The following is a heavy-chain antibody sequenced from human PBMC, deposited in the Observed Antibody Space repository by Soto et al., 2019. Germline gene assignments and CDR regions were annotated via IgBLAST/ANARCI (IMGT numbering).Heavy chain of an antibody. D-gene: IGHD2-15*01. V-gene: IGHV4-34*01. CDR1: GGSFSGYY. J-gene: IGHJ4*01. CDR3: SRDLGCRSTCVVGAGNVFDY. CDR2: INHSGST. Sequence: SETLSLTCAVYGGSFSGYYWSWIRQPPGKGMEWVGEINHSGSTNYNPSLKSRVTISVDTSKNQLSLRLSSVTARDTSVYYCSRDLGCRSTCVVGAGNVFDYWGQGTLVTGSS.